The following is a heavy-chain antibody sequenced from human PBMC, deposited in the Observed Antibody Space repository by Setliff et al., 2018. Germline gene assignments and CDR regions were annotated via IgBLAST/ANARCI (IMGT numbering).Heavy chain of an antibody. CDR3: VRSPPNRGFGSGWYGDF. Sequence: PSETLSLTCSVSGGSITSGGGFYWAWIRQPPGKELEWIGSFYSFGSIYYSPSLKNRVTLTADTSTTTAYLELASLRDDDTAVYYCVRSPPNRGFGSGWYGDFWGQGTLVTVSS. J-gene: IGHJ4*02. CDR2: FYSFGSI. CDR1: GGSITSGGGFY. D-gene: IGHD6-19*01. V-gene: IGHV4-39*01.